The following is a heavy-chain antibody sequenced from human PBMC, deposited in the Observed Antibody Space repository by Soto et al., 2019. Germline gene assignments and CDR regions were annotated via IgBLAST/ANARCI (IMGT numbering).Heavy chain of an antibody. CDR2: ISGSGGST. CDR3: AKAPLRTTTDDSYYFDY. D-gene: IGHD3-16*01. V-gene: IGHV3-23*01. Sequence: GGSLRLSCAASGFTFSSYAMSWVRQAPGKGLEWVSAISGSGGSTYYADSVKGRFTISRDNSKNTLYLQMNSLRAEDTAVYYCAKAPLRTTTDDSYYFDYWGQGTLVTVSS. CDR1: GFTFSSYA. J-gene: IGHJ4*02.